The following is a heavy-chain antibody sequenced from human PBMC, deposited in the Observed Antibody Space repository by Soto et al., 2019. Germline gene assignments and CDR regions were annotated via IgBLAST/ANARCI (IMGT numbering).Heavy chain of an antibody. D-gene: IGHD1-20*01. J-gene: IGHJ4*02. V-gene: IGHV4-59*01. CDR3: ARRYGRNFDY. Sequence: QVQLQESGPGLVKPSETLSLTCTVSGGSISSYYWSWIRQPPGKGLEWIGYIYYSGSTNYNPSLKSRVTISVDTSKNQFSLKLSSVTAADTAVYYCARRYGRNFDYWGQGTLDTVSS. CDR2: IYYSGST. CDR1: GGSISSYY.